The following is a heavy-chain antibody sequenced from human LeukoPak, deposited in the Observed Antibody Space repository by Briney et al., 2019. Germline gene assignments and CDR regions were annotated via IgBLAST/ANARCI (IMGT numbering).Heavy chain of an antibody. CDR2: ISYDGSNK. CDR1: GFTFSSYG. J-gene: IGHJ4*02. CDR3: AKARGNIVGGVFDY. Sequence: GGSLRLSCAASGFTFSSYGMDWVRQAPGKGLEWVAVISYDGSNKYYADSVKGRFTISRDNSKNTLYLQMNSLRAEDTAVYYCAKARGNIVGGVFDYWGQGTLVTVSS. V-gene: IGHV3-30*18. D-gene: IGHD2-21*01.